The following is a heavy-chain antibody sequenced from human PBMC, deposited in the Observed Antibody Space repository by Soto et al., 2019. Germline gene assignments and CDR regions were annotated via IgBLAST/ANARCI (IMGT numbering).Heavy chain of an antibody. Sequence: GVSLRLSCAASGFTFSSYGMHWVRQAPGKGLEWVAVISYDGSNKYYADSVKGRFTISRDNSKNTLYLQMNSLRAEDTAVYYCAKGQPAAAYGMDVWGQGTTVTVSS. J-gene: IGHJ6*02. D-gene: IGHD2-2*01. CDR3: AKGQPAAAYGMDV. CDR1: GFTFSSYG. V-gene: IGHV3-30*18. CDR2: ISYDGSNK.